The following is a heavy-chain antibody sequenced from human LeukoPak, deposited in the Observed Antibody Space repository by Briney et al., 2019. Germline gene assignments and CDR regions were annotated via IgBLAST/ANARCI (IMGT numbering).Heavy chain of an antibody. J-gene: IGHJ6*03. CDR3: ARDQVVVVPAATYYYYYYYMDV. CDR2: IKQDGSEK. D-gene: IGHD2-2*01. V-gene: IGHV3-7*01. Sequence: GGSLRLSCAASGFIFSSYWMSWVRQAPGKGLEWVANIKQDGSEKYYVDSVKGRFTISRDNAKNSLYLQMNSLRAEDTAVYYCARDQVVVVPAATYYYYYYYMDVWGKGTTVTVSS. CDR1: GFIFSSYW.